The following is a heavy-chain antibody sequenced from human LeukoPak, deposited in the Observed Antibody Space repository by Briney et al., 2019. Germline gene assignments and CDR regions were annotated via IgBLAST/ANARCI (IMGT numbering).Heavy chain of an antibody. Sequence: ETLSLTCCVDGGSFMHFDGSWFRQTPGTGLEWIGEINLTGNTNYNPSLTDYNPSLKSRVIISLDTSKNQLSLNLNSVTAADTGVYFCARLPHDPVEYVYSLDIWGQGTTVTVSS. D-gene: IGHD3-16*01. CDR1: GGSFMHFD. J-gene: IGHJ6*02. CDR3: ARLPHDPVEYVYSLDI. CDR2: INLTGNT. V-gene: IGHV4-34*01.